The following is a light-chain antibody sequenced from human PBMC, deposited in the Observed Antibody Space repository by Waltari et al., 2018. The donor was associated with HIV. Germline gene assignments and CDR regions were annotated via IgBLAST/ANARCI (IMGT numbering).Light chain of an antibody. CDR3: QQYINSPPWT. V-gene: IGKV3-20*01. J-gene: IGKJ1*01. CDR1: QSVGSNY. Sequence: EIVLTQSPGTLSLSPGERATLSCRASQSVGSNYLAWYQQKPGQAPRLLIFGASSRATGIPDRFSGSGSGTDFTHTISRLEPEDFAVYFCQQYINSPPWTFGQGTKVEI. CDR2: GAS.